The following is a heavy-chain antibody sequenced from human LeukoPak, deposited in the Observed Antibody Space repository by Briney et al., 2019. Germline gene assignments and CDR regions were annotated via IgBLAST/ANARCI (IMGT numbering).Heavy chain of an antibody. CDR2: IYSGGST. V-gene: IGHV3-66*02. Sequence: SGGSLRLSCAASGFTVSSNYMSWVRQAPGKGLEWVSVIYSGGSTYYADSVKGRFTISRDNSKNTLYLQMNSRRAEDTAVYYCARAGSGRLYNWFDPWGQGTLVTVSS. J-gene: IGHJ5*02. CDR1: GFTVSSNY. D-gene: IGHD6-19*01. CDR3: ARAGSGRLYNWFDP.